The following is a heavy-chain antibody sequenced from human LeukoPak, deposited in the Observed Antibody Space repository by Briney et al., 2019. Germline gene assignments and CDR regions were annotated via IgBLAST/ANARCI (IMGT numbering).Heavy chain of an antibody. CDR2: MNPNSGNT. CDR3: ARVVVAGPRAFDY. D-gene: IGHD6-19*01. Sequence: ATVKISCKVSGYTFTSYDINWVRQATGQGLEWMGWMNPNSGNTGYAQKIQGRVTMTRNTSISTAYMELSSLRSEDTAVYYCARVVVAGPRAFDYWGQGTLVTVSS. V-gene: IGHV1-8*01. J-gene: IGHJ4*02. CDR1: GYTFTSYD.